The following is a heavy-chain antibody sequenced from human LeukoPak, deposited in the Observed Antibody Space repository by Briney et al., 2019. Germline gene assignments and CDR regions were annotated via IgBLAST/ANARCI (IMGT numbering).Heavy chain of an antibody. V-gene: IGHV3-23*01. Sequence: GGSLRLSCAGSGFAFGGFAMTWVRQAPGKGLEWVAALTRSGANTYYADSVKGRFTISRDNSKSTLSLQLNSLRVEDTAVYYCAKGYSDDWYYFDSWGQGTLVAVSS. D-gene: IGHD6-19*01. J-gene: IGHJ4*02. CDR3: AKGYSDDWYYFDS. CDR2: LTRSGANT. CDR1: GFAFGGFA.